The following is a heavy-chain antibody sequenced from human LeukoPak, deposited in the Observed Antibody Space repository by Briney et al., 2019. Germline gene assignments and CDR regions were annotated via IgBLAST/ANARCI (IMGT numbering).Heavy chain of an antibody. D-gene: IGHD6-19*01. V-gene: IGHV3-11*04. Sequence: GGSLRLSCAASGFTFSDYYMSWIRQAPGKGLEWVSYISSSVTTIYYSDSVKGRFTISRDNAKNSLYLQMNSLRAEDTAVYYCAREGYSSGWYQKYWGQGTLVTVSS. CDR1: GFTFSDYY. CDR3: AREGYSSGWYQKY. CDR2: ISSSVTTI. J-gene: IGHJ4*02.